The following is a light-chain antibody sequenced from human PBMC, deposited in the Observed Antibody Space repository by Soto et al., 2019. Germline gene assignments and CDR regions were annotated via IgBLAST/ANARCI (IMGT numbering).Light chain of an antibody. CDR3: QQYNNWPLT. CDR1: QSVSSN. V-gene: IGKV3-15*01. CDR2: DTS. Sequence: EIVMTQSPCTLSVSPGESATLSCRASQSVSSNLAWYQQKPGQAPRLLIYDTSTMATGVPARFSGSGSGTEFTLTISSLQSEDFAVYYCQQYNNWPLTFGQGTKLEIK. J-gene: IGKJ2*01.